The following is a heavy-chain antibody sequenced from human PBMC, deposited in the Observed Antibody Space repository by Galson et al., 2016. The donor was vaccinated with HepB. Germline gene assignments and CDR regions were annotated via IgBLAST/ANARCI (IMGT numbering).Heavy chain of an antibody. D-gene: IGHD3-10*01. V-gene: IGHV4-34*01. Sequence: SETLSLTCAVYGGSFSGHYWIWIRQPPGKGLEWIGEINHSGSTNYNPSLKSRVTISVNTSKNQFSLNLSSATAADTAVYYCARGPLLWFGDRGSFDSWGQGTLVTVSS. CDR1: GGSFSGHY. J-gene: IGHJ4*02. CDR2: INHSGST. CDR3: ARGPLLWFGDRGSFDS.